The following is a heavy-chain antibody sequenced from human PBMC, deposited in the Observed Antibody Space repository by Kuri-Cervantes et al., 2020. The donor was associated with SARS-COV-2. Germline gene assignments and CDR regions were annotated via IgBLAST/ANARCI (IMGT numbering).Heavy chain of an antibody. Sequence: GSLRLSCTVSGGSISSSSYYWGWIRQPPGKGLEWIGSIYYSGSTYYNPSLKSRVTISVDTSKNQFSLKLSSVTAADTAVYYCARQGPSIAAPGRRWLDPWGQGTLVTVSS. V-gene: IGHV4-39*01. CDR3: ARQGPSIAAPGRRWLDP. J-gene: IGHJ5*02. CDR1: GGSISSSSYY. CDR2: IYYSGST. D-gene: IGHD6-6*01.